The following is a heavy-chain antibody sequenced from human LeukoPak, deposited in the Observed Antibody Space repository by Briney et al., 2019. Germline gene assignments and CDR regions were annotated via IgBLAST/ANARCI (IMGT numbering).Heavy chain of an antibody. D-gene: IGHD1-26*01. CDR3: AREGIVGATTLSYFDY. CDR1: GFTFSSYG. V-gene: IGHV3-33*01. CDR2: IWYDGSNK. J-gene: IGHJ4*02. Sequence: GGSLRLSCAASGFTFSSYGMHWVRQAPGKGLEWVAVIWYDGSNKYYADSVKGRFTISRDNSKNTLYLQMNSLRAEDTAVYYCAREGIVGATTLSYFDYWGQGTLVTVSS.